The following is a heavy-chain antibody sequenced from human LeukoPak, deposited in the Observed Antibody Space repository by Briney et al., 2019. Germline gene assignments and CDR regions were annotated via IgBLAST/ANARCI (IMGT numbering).Heavy chain of an antibody. CDR2: IDPSDSYT. CDR1: GYSFTTYW. D-gene: IGHD5-18*01. Sequence: GESLKISCKGPGYSFTTYWIIWVRQRSGKGLECMGRIDPSDSYTNYSPSFQGHVTISADTYISTAFLQWSSLKASDTAMYYCARRRFSGDTAMLDYWGQGTLVSVCS. CDR3: ARRRFSGDTAMLDY. V-gene: IGHV5-10-1*01. J-gene: IGHJ4*02.